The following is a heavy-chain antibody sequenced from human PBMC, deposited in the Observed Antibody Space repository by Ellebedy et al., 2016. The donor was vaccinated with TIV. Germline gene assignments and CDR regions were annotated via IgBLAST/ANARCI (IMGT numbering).Heavy chain of an antibody. J-gene: IGHJ5*02. CDR3: VGFGVFNL. CDR2: IKTDGSET. D-gene: IGHD3-3*01. Sequence: GESLKISCATSGFTFSSHDMSWVRQAPGKGLEWVAHIKTDGSETYYVDSVKGRFTISRENAKNALFLQMDGLRVDDSAVYYCVGFGVFNLWGQGAPVTVSS. CDR1: GFTFSSHD. V-gene: IGHV3-7*01.